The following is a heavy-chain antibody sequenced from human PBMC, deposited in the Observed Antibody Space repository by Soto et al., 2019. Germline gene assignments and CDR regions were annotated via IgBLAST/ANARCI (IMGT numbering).Heavy chain of an antibody. D-gene: IGHD5-18*01. Sequence: GGSLRLSCEASGFSFSSFAMNWVRQAPGRGLEWVSYISDDGASIYYADSLKGQFTISRDNAKNSLSLQMNNLRAEDTAVYYCARENSVQAWLHHFDHWGLGTLVTVSP. CDR3: ARENSVQAWLHHFDH. J-gene: IGHJ4*02. V-gene: IGHV3-48*03. CDR2: ISDDGASI. CDR1: GFSFSSFA.